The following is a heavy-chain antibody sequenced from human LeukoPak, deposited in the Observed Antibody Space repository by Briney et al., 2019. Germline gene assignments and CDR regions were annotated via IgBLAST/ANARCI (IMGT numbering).Heavy chain of an antibody. Sequence: PGGSLRLSCAVSGFAFSSYWMHWVRQAPGKGPMWVSRISSDGGTTNYADSVKGRFTISRDNAKNTLFLQMNSLRAEDTAVYYCACFICDSSDSWGQGTLVTVSS. CDR3: ACFICDSSDS. J-gene: IGHJ4*02. CDR1: GFAFSSYW. CDR2: ISSDGGTT. D-gene: IGHD2-21*01. V-gene: IGHV3-74*01.